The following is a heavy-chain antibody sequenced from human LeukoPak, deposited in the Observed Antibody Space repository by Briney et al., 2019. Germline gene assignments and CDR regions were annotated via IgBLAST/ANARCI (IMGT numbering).Heavy chain of an antibody. CDR3: ATELSVGTSLHYVY. CDR2: IDANGANT. Sequence: GGSLRLSCVASGLTFIDYAMSWVRQAPGKGLEWVSTIDANGANTWYAGSVNGRFTISRDTSKNTLSLLMNSLRADDTALYYCATELSVGTSLHYVYWGQGILVIVSS. V-gene: IGHV3-23*01. J-gene: IGHJ4*02. D-gene: IGHD3-16*01. CDR1: GLTFIDYA.